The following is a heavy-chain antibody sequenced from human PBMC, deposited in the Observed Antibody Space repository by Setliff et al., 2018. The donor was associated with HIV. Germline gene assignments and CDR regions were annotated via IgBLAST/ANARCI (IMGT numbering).Heavy chain of an antibody. V-gene: IGHV1-46*01. J-gene: IGHJ6*02. Sequence: GASVKVSCKASGYTFTSHYIHWVRQAPGQGLEWMGIIIPSFGTASYAQKFQGRVTITTDESTSTAYMELSSLRSEDTAMYYCAGAYCSSTSCYVRWGDGMDVWGQGTTVTVSS. CDR2: IIPSFGTA. CDR1: GYTFTSHY. D-gene: IGHD2-2*01. CDR3: AGAYCSSTSCYVRWGDGMDV.